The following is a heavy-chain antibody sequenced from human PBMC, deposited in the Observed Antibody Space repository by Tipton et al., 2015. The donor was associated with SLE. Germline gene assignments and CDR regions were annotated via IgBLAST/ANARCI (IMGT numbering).Heavy chain of an antibody. CDR1: GFTFSAYS. CDR3: AGDDYASGIT. V-gene: IGHV3-21*03. J-gene: IGHJ5*02. Sequence: SLRLSCAASGFTFSAYSMNWVRQAPGKGLEWVAAVSGSSTFHANSVMGRFTISRDNAKNSLYLQMNSLRVEDTAVYFCAGDDYASGITWGQGTLVTVSS. CDR2: VSGSST. D-gene: IGHD3-10*01.